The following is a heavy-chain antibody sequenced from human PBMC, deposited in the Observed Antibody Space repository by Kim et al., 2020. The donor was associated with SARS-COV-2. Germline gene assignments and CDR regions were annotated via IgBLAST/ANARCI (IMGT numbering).Heavy chain of an antibody. CDR2: ISGSGGST. J-gene: IGHJ4*02. CDR1: GFTFSSYA. V-gene: IGHV3-23*01. D-gene: IGHD2-15*01. Sequence: GGSLRLSCAASGFTFSSYAMSWVRQAPGKGLEWVSAISGSGGSTYYADSVKGRFTISRDNSKNTLYLQMNSLRAEDTAVYYCAKGTGGYCSGGSCYYFDYWGQGTLVTVSS. CDR3: AKGTGGYCSGGSCYYFDY.